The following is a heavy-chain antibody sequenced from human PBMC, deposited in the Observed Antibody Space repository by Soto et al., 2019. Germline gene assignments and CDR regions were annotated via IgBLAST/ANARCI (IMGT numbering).Heavy chain of an antibody. J-gene: IGHJ4*01. CDR2: ISGSGGST. CDR3: AKDQGGLRLYYFDY. CDR1: GLTFSSYA. V-gene: IGHV3-23*01. Sequence: GGSLRLSCAASGLTFSSYAMSWVRQAPGKGLEWVSAISGSGGSTYYADSVKGRFTISRDNSKNTLYLQMNSLRAEDTAVYYCAKDQGGLRLYYFDYWVHGTLVTVSS. D-gene: IGHD5-12*01.